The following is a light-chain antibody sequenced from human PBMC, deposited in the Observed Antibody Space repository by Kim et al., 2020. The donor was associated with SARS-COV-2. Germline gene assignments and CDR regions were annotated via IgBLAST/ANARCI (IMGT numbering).Light chain of an antibody. J-gene: IGLJ3*02. CDR3: QAWDNSTVV. Sequence: SYELTQPPSVSVSPGQTASITCSGDKLGDEYACWYQQKPGQSPVLVIYQDNKRPSGIPERFSGSNSGNTATLTISGTQAMDEADYYCQAWDNSTVVFGGGTQLTVL. V-gene: IGLV3-1*01. CDR1: KLGDEY. CDR2: QDN.